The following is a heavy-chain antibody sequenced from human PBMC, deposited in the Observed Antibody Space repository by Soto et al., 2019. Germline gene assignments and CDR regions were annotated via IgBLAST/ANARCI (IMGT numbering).Heavy chain of an antibody. J-gene: IGHJ4*02. Sequence: PSETLSLTCAVSGGSISSGGYCWSWIRQPPGKGLEWIGYIYDSGSTYYNPSLKSRVTISVDRSKNQFSLKLSSVTAADTAVYYCARGALRWSTSWDFDYWGQGTLVTVSS. CDR1: GGSISSGGYC. V-gene: IGHV4-30-2*01. D-gene: IGHD4-17*01. CDR3: ARGALRWSTSWDFDY. CDR2: IYDSGST.